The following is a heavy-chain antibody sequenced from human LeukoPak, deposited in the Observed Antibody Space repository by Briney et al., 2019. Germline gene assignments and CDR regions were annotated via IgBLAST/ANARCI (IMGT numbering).Heavy chain of an antibody. Sequence: PGGSLRLSCAASGFTFSTYSMNWVRQAPGKGLEWVSSISTTSSFIYYADSVKGRFTISRDNAKNSLYLQMNSLRAGDMALYYCAKGFNFWSGYLGDWGQGTLVTVSS. V-gene: IGHV3-21*04. J-gene: IGHJ4*02. CDR2: ISTTSSFI. D-gene: IGHD3-3*01. CDR3: AKGFNFWSGYLGD. CDR1: GFTFSTYS.